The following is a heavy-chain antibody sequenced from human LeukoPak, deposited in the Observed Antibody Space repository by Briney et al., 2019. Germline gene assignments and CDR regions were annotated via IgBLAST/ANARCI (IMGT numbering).Heavy chain of an antibody. V-gene: IGHV1-2*02. CDR1: GYTFTDYY. D-gene: IGHD2-15*01. Sequence: ASVKVSCKASGYTFTDYYMHWVRQAPGQGLEWMGWINPNSGGTNYAQKFQGRVTMTRDTSISTAYMELSRLRSDDTAVYYCARVYCSGGSCYRGQFDYWGQGTLVTVSS. CDR2: INPNSGGT. J-gene: IGHJ4*02. CDR3: ARVYCSGGSCYRGQFDY.